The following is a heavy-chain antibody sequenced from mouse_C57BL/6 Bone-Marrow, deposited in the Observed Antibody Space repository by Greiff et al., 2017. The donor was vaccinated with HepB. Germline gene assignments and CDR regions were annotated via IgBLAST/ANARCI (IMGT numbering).Heavy chain of an antibody. CDR3: ARDADDYYYAMDY. V-gene: IGHV7-1*01. J-gene: IGHJ4*01. CDR2: SRNKANDYTT. Sequence: EVQVVESGGGLVQSGRSLRLSCATSGFTFSDFYMEWVRQAPGKGLEWIAASRNKANDYTTEYSESVKGLFIVSRDTSQSILYLQMNALRAEDTAIYYCARDADDYYYAMDYWGQGTSVTVSS. D-gene: IGHD2-4*01. CDR1: GFTFSDFY.